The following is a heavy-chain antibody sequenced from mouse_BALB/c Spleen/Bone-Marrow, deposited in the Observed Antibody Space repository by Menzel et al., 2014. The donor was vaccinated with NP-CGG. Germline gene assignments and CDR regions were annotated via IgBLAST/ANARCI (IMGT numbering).Heavy chain of an antibody. CDR3: ARHAYYDQTEVSFVY. CDR2: ISGDGRYT. V-gene: IGHV5-9-2*01. D-gene: IGHD2-4*01. J-gene: IGHJ3*01. CDR1: GFSFSNYG. Sequence: DVKLVESGGGLVKSGGSLKLSCAASGFSFSNYGMSWVRQTPEKGLEWVATISGDGRYTFYSDSVRGRFTISRDNAKYNLYLQLSSLRSADTALYYCARHAYYDQTEVSFVYWGQGTLVTVSA.